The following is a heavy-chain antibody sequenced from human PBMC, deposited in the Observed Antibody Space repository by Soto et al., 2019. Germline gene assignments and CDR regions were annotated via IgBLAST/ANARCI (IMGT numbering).Heavy chain of an antibody. D-gene: IGHD6-13*01. J-gene: IGHJ4*02. CDR1: GGSISSSNW. CDR2: IYHSGST. CDR3: ARDYGYSRTHFDY. Sequence: SETLSLTCAVSGGSISSSNWWSWVRQPPGKGLEWIGEIYHSGSTNYNPSLKSRVTISVDKSKNQFSLKLSSVTAADTAVYYCARDYGYSRTHFDYWGQGTLVTVSS. V-gene: IGHV4-4*02.